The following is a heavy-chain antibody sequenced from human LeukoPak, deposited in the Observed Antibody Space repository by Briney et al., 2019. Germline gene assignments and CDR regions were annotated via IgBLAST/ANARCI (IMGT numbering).Heavy chain of an antibody. Sequence: PGGSLRLSCVASGFTFSDFVMSSIPRAPGQGLKWISFISYRADTTYYADSVKGRFTISRDNAKSSVFLQMNSLRVEDTAVYYCASGYRSGYHYWGQGTLVSVSS. V-gene: IGHV3-11*01. J-gene: IGHJ4*02. D-gene: IGHD2-8*02. CDR3: ASGYRSGYHY. CDR1: GFTFSDFV. CDR2: ISYRADTT.